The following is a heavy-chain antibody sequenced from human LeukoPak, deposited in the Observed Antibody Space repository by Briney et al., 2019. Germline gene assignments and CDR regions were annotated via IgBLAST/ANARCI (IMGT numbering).Heavy chain of an antibody. CDR1: GYTFTGYY. D-gene: IGHD4-17*01. V-gene: IGHV1-2*02. Sequence: ASVKVSCKASGYTFTGYYMHWVRQAPGQGLVWMGWINPNSGGTNYAQKFQGRVTMTRDTSISTAYMELSRLRSDDTAVYYCAREIDDYGDRLDAFDIWGQGTMVTVSS. CDR2: INPNSGGT. J-gene: IGHJ3*02. CDR3: AREIDDYGDRLDAFDI.